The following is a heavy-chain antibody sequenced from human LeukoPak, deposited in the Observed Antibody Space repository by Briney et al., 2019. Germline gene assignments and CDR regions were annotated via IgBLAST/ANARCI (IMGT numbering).Heavy chain of an antibody. CDR1: GFTFSSYA. Sequence: PGGSLRLSYSASGFTFSSYAMHWVRQAPGKGLEYVSAISSNGGSTYYADSVKGRFTISRDNSKNTLYLQMSSLRAEDTAVYYCVKGYDYVWGSYRPFDYWGQGTLVTVSS. D-gene: IGHD3-16*02. CDR2: ISSNGGST. J-gene: IGHJ4*02. V-gene: IGHV3-64D*06. CDR3: VKGYDYVWGSYRPFDY.